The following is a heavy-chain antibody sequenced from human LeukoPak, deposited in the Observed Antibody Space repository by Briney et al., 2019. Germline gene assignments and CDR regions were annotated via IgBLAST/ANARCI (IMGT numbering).Heavy chain of an antibody. J-gene: IGHJ4*02. Sequence: SETLSLTCTVSGGSISSYYWSWIRQPPGKGLEWIGYIYYSGSTNYNPSLKSRITISVDTSKNQFSLKLSSVTAADTAVYYCARGAYYYDSSLGYWGQGTLVTVSS. D-gene: IGHD3-22*01. CDR2: IYYSGST. CDR1: GGSISSYY. V-gene: IGHV4-59*01. CDR3: ARGAYYYDSSLGY.